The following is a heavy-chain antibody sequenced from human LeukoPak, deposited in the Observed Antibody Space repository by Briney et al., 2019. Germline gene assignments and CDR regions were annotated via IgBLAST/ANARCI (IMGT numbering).Heavy chain of an antibody. J-gene: IGHJ4*02. CDR3: ARSRSGSPYY. D-gene: IGHD3-10*01. V-gene: IGHV4-31*03. CDR1: GGSISSGGYY. CDR2: IYYSGST. Sequence: PSETLSLTCTVSGGSISSGGYYWSWLRQHPGKGLEWIGYIYYSGSTYYNPSLKSRVTISVDTSKNQFSLKLSSVTAADTAVYYCARSRSGSPYYWGQGTLVTVSS.